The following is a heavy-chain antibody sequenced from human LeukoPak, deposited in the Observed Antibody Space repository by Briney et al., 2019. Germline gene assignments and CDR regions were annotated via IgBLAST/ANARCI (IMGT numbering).Heavy chain of an antibody. J-gene: IGHJ4*02. Sequence: SETLSLTCTVSGGSISSGDYYWSWIRQPPGKGLEWIGYIYYSGSTNYNPSLKSRVTISVDTSKNQFSLKLSSVTAADTAVYYCARHFKARTLFDYWGQGALVTVSS. CDR1: GGSISSGDYY. CDR2: IYYSGST. CDR3: ARHFKARTLFDY. D-gene: IGHD1-14*01. V-gene: IGHV4-61*08.